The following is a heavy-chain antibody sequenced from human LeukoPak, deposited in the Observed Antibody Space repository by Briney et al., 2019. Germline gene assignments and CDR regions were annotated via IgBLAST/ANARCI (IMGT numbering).Heavy chain of an antibody. CDR3: AKVAPGIAVSGYLDY. J-gene: IGHJ4*02. D-gene: IGHD6-19*01. Sequence: GGSLRLSCAASGFTFSSYGMHWVRQAPGKGLEGVAFIRSDGSNKYYADSVKGGFTISRENSKNTLYLQMNSLRVEDMAVYYCAKVAPGIAVSGYLDYWGQGTLVTVSS. CDR1: GFTFSSYG. CDR2: IRSDGSNK. V-gene: IGHV3-30*02.